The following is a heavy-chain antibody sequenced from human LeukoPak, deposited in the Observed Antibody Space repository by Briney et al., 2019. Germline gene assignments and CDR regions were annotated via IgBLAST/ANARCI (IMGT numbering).Heavy chain of an antibody. D-gene: IGHD6-13*01. CDR2: IKQDGSEE. Sequence: GGSLRLSCAASGFTFSSHWMSWVRQAPGKGLEWVANIKQDGSEEYYVDSVKGRFTISRDNAKNSLYLQMNSLRTEDTAVYYCARRWSFDYWGQGTLVTVSS. CDR1: GFTFSSHW. V-gene: IGHV3-7*01. J-gene: IGHJ4*02. CDR3: ARRWSFDY.